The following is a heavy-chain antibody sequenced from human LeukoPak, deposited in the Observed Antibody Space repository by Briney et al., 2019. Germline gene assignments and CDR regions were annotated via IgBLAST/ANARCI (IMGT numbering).Heavy chain of an antibody. D-gene: IGHD2-2*01. Sequence: SLRLSCAASGFTFDDYAMHWVRQAPGKGLEWVSGISWNSGSLVYADSVKGRFTISRDNAKNSLYLQMNSLRAEDTALYYCAREGACSSTSCSSRLDYWGQGTLVTVSS. CDR3: AREGACSSTSCSSRLDY. CDR2: ISWNSGSL. CDR1: GFTFDDYA. V-gene: IGHV3-9*01. J-gene: IGHJ4*02.